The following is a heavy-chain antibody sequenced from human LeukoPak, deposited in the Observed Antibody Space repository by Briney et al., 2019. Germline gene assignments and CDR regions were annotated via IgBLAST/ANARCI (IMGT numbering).Heavy chain of an antibody. J-gene: IGHJ4*02. CDR3: AYPPMVQGVINAD. V-gene: IGHV3-21*01. CDR2: ISSSSSYI. Sequence: GGSLRLSCAASGFTFSSYSMNWVRQAPGKGLEWVSSISSSSSYIYYADSVKGRFTISRDNAKNSLYLQMNRLRAEDTAVYYCAYPPMVQGVINADWGQGTLVTVSS. CDR1: GFTFSSYS. D-gene: IGHD3-10*01.